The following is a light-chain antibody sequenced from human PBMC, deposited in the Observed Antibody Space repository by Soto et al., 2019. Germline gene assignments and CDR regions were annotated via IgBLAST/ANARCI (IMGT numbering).Light chain of an antibody. CDR1: QSISRY. J-gene: IGKJ1*01. Sequence: AIRMTQAPGALSASTRDRVTITRRASQSISRYLAWYQQKPGKAPKLLIYAASTLQSGVPSRFSGSGSGTDFTLTISCLQSEDFATYYCQQYYSYPPTFGQGTKVDIK. CDR3: QQYYSYPPT. CDR2: AAS. V-gene: IGKV1-8*01.